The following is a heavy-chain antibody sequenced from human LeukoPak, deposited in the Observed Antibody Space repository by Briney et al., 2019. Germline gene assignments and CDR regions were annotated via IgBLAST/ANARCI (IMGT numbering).Heavy chain of an antibody. V-gene: IGHV3-30*04. D-gene: IGHD3-22*01. J-gene: IGHJ1*01. CDR1: GFTFSSYA. Sequence: GGSLRLSCAASGFTFSSYAMHWVRQAPGKGLEWVAVKSYDGVYKYYADSVKGRFTISRDNSKNTLYLQMNSLRAEDTAVYYCATPRGYYDSSGYYTPLYADFQHWGQGTLVTVSS. CDR2: KSYDGVYK. CDR3: ATPRGYYDSSGYYTPLYADFQH.